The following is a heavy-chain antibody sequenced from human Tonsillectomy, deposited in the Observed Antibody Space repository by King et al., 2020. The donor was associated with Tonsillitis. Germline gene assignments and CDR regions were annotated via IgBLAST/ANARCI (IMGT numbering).Heavy chain of an antibody. J-gene: IGHJ3*02. V-gene: IGHV1-18*04. CDR1: GYTFTSYV. CDR3: ARFKLSDDSFDI. Sequence: QLVQSGAEVKKPGASLKVSCKASGYTFTSYVMSWVRQAPGQGLEWMGWISAYNGNTNYAQKLQGRVTMTTDTSMSTAYMELRSLRDYDTAVYYCARFKLSDDSFDIWGQGTMVTVSS. CDR2: ISAYNGNT. D-gene: IGHD4-23*01.